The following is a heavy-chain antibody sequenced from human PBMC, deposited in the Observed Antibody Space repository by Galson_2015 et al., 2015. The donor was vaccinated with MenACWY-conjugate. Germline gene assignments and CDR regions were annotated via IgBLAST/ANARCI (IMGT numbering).Heavy chain of an antibody. V-gene: IGHV3-49*03. CDR1: GFTFGDYA. J-gene: IGHJ4*02. CDR2: IRSKAYGGTT. CDR3: TRVPGYCSGGSCSSVQAKWGVNFDY. Sequence: SLRLSCAASGFTFGDYAMGWFRQAPGKGLEWVGFIRSKAYGGTTEYAASVKGRFTISRDDSKSIAYLQMNSLKTEDTAVYYCTRVPGYCSGGSCSSVQAKWGVNFDYWGQGTLVTVSA. D-gene: IGHD2-15*01.